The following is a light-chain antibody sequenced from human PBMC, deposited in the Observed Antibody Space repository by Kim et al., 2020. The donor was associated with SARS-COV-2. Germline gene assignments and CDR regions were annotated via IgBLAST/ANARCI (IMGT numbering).Light chain of an antibody. J-gene: IGLJ3*02. V-gene: IGLV3-21*04. CDR2: YDS. CDR1: NIGSKS. Sequence: APGKPARITCGGNNIGSKSVHWYQQEPGQAPVLVIYYDSDRPSGIPERFSGSNSGNTATLTISRVEAGDEADYYCQVWDSSSDHRVFGGGTQLTVL. CDR3: QVWDSSSDHRV.